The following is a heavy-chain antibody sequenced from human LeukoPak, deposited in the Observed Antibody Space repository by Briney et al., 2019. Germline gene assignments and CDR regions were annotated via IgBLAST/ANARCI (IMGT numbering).Heavy chain of an antibody. V-gene: IGHV4-59*01. Sequence: SETLSLTCTVSGGSISGYYWSWIRQPPGKGLEWIGYIYYSGSTNYNPSLKSRVTISVDTSKNQFSLKLSSVTAADTAVYYCARVAYDSSGYPDYWGQGTLVTVSS. D-gene: IGHD3-22*01. CDR2: IYYSGST. CDR1: GGSISGYY. CDR3: ARVAYDSSGYPDY. J-gene: IGHJ4*02.